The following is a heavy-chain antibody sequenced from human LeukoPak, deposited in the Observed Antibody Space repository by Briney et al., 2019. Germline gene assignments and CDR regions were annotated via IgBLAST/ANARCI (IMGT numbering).Heavy chain of an antibody. J-gene: IGHJ3*02. V-gene: IGHV3-74*01. Sequence: GGSLRLSCAASGFTFSSYWMHWVRQAPGKGLVWVSRINSDGSSTSYADSVKGRFTISRDNAKNTLYLQMNSLRAEDTAVYYCARGFRMIRGVFISFRVFDIWGPGTMVTVSS. D-gene: IGHD3-10*01. CDR2: INSDGSST. CDR1: GFTFSSYW. CDR3: ARGFRMIRGVFISFRVFDI.